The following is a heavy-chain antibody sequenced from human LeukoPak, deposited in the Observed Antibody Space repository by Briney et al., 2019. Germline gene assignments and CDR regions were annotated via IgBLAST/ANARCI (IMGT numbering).Heavy chain of an antibody. CDR2: INHSGST. CDR1: GGSFSGYY. CDR3: ARNRDYYDSSGYYFYNN. Sequence: PSETLSLTCAVYGGSFSGYYWSWIRQPPGKGLEWIGEINHSGSTNYNPSLKSRVTISVGTSKNQFSLKLSSVTAADTAVYYCARNRDYYDSSGYYFYNNWGQGTLVTVSS. D-gene: IGHD3-22*01. J-gene: IGHJ4*02. V-gene: IGHV4-34*01.